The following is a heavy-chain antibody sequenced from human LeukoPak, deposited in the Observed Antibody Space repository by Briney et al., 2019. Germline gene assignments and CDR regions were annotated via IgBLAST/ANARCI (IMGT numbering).Heavy chain of an antibody. CDR3: VKEVVATIPPF. D-gene: IGHD5-12*01. CDR1: GFILSNCA. J-gene: IGHJ4*02. CDR2: IDTKGTRT. V-gene: IGHV3-23*01. Sequence: GGSLRLSCAASGFILSNCAMTWVRQAPGKGLEWVSGIDTKGTRTYYADSVKGRFTISRDNSKNTLFLQMNSLRAEDTAVYYCVKEVVATIPPFWGQGTLVTVSS.